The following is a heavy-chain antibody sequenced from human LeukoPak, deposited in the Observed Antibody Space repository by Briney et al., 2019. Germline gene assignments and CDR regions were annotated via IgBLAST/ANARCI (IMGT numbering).Heavy chain of an antibody. V-gene: IGHV3-23*01. CDR2: IIGSATSR. CDR1: GFTFHNYA. CDR3: AKHPGPYGANPFNS. J-gene: IGHJ4*02. Sequence: GGSLRLSCAASGFTFHNYALTWVRQPPGKGLEWVSTIIGSATSRFYAASVEGRFTISRDNSNNTLYLHLSGLRVEDTAVYYCAKHPGPYGANPFNSWGLGVLVTVSS. D-gene: IGHD4-23*01.